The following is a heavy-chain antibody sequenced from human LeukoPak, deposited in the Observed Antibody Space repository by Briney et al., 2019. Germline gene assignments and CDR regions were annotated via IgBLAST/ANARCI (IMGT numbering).Heavy chain of an antibody. V-gene: IGHV3-23*01. D-gene: IGHD3-9*01. Sequence: GGSLRLSCAASGFTFSSYAMSWVRQAPGKGLEWVSAISGSGGSTYYADSVKGRFTISRDNSKDTLYLQMNSLRAEDTAVYYCAKDNYDILIGYRSRIVWGQGTLVTVSS. CDR1: GFTFSSYA. CDR2: ISGSGGST. J-gene: IGHJ4*02. CDR3: AKDNYDILIGYRSRIV.